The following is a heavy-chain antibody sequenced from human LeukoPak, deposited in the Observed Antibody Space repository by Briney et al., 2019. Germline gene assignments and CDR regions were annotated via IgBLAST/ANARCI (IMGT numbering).Heavy chain of an antibody. CDR1: GYTFTSYG. Sequence: GASVKVSCKASGYTFTSYGISWVRQAPGQGLEWMGWISAYSGNTNYAQKLQGRVTMTTDTSTSTAYMELRSLRSDDTAVYYCAREYGYYDSSGYYSDYWGQGTLVTVSS. CDR2: ISAYSGNT. J-gene: IGHJ4*02. CDR3: AREYGYYDSSGYYSDY. V-gene: IGHV1-18*01. D-gene: IGHD3-22*01.